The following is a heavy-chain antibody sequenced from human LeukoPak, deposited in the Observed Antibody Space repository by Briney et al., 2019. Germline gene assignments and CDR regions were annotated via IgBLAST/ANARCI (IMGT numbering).Heavy chain of an antibody. V-gene: IGHV4-59*01. Sequence: SETLSLTCTVSGGSISSYYWSWIRQPPGKGLEWIGYIYYSGSTNYKPSLKSRVTIVDTSKNQFSLKLSSVTAADTAVYYCARDNVAAAGTGGFDYWGQGTLVTVSS. D-gene: IGHD6-13*01. CDR3: ARDNVAAAGTGGFDY. J-gene: IGHJ4*02. CDR1: GGSISSYY. CDR2: IYYSGST.